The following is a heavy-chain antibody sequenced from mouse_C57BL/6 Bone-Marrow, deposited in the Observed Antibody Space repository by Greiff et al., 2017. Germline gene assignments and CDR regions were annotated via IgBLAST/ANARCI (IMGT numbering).Heavy chain of an antibody. V-gene: IGHV5-4*01. CDR2: ISDGGSYT. Sequence: EVKLLASGGGLVKPGGYLQLSCAASGFTFSSYSMSWVRQTPEKRLTCVATISDGGSYTYYPDNVKGRFTISRDNAKNNLYLQMRHLNSEDTAMYYCARDYYGSSYGGDWGQGRLVTVSA. CDR1: GFTFSSYS. CDR3: ARDYYGSSYGGD. D-gene: IGHD1-1*01. J-gene: IGHJ3*01.